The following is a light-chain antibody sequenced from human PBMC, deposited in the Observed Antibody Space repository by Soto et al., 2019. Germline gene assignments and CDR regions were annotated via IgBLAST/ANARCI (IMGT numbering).Light chain of an antibody. V-gene: IGKV3-15*01. CDR3: QQYNNWRPT. Sequence: EIVMTQSPATLSVSPGERATLSCTASQSVSSKLAWYQQKPGQAPRLLIYGASTRATGIPARFSGSRSGTEFTLTISSLQSEDFSVYYCQQYNNWRPTVGKGTRLEIK. J-gene: IGKJ5*01. CDR2: GAS. CDR1: QSVSSK.